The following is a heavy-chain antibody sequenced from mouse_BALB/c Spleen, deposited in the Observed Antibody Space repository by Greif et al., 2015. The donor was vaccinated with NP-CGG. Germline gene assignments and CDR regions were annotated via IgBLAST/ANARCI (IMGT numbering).Heavy chain of an antibody. CDR1: GFTFSSYA. CDR3: ARFTTVVATQGDAMDY. D-gene: IGHD1-1*01. V-gene: IGHV5-6-5*01. Sequence: DVKLVESGGGLVKPGGSLKLSCAASGFTFSSYAMSWVRQTPEKRLEWVASISSGGSTYYPDSVKGRFTISRDNARNILYLQMSSLRSEDTAMYYCARFTTVVATQGDAMDYWGQGTSVTVSS. CDR2: ISSGGST. J-gene: IGHJ4*01.